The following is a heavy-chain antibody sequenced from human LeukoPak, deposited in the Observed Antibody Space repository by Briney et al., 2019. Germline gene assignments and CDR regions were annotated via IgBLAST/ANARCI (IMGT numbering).Heavy chain of an antibody. J-gene: IGHJ4*02. Sequence: ASVKVSCKASGYTFTSYYMHWVRQAPGQGLEWMGWINPNSGGTNYAQKFQGRVTMTRDTSISTAYMELSRLRSDDTAVYYCARDLRRRFGEYDYWGQGTLVTVSS. CDR3: ARDLRRRFGEYDY. D-gene: IGHD3-10*01. V-gene: IGHV1-2*02. CDR2: INPNSGGT. CDR1: GYTFTSYY.